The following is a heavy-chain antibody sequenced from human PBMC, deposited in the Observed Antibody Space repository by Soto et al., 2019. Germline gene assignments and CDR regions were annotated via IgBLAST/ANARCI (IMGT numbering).Heavy chain of an antibody. V-gene: IGHV1-3*01. CDR2: INAGNGNT. Sequence: QIPLMQSGAEVKKPGASVKVSCKASGYTFTSYGIHWVRQAPGQRLEWTGWINAGNGNTKYSEKLQGRVTITRDTSAGTAYLELSSLRSEDTAFYYCARDPNDSSAYYHHYYYGMDVWGQGTTVTVSS. J-gene: IGHJ6*02. D-gene: IGHD3-22*01. CDR3: ARDPNDSSAYYHHYYYGMDV. CDR1: GYTFTSYG.